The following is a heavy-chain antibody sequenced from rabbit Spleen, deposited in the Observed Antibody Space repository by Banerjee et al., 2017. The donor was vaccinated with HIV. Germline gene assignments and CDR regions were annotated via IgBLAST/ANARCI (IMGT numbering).Heavy chain of an antibody. CDR1: GIDFSRSHW. J-gene: IGHJ4*01. D-gene: IGHD4-1*01. CDR2: IYTGRGGT. V-gene: IGHV1S43*01. Sequence: QSLEESGGDLVQPEGSLTLTCKASGIDFSRSHWICWVRQAPGKGLEWIGAIYTGRGGTDYANWVNGRFTISSDNAQYTVDLQMNSLTAADTATYFCARSLYWSSGWGDLWGPGTLVTVS. CDR3: ARSLYWSSGWGDL.